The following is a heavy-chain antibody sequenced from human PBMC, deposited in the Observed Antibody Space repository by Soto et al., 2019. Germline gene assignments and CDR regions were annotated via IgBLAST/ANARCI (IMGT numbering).Heavy chain of an antibody. J-gene: IGHJ6*02. CDR2: IRGFSPYT. CDR3: ARDRVFDAYDYYYDAMDV. Sequence: RESLSHSYVASGFPFRSYTMNWVRQAPGTGLEWVSAIRGFSPYTFYADSVKGRFTISRDNDKNSLYLQMNSLRAEDTAVYYCARDRVFDAYDYYYDAMDVCGQGSKFTGSS. V-gene: IGHV3-21*01. D-gene: IGHD6-6*01. CDR1: GFPFRSYT.